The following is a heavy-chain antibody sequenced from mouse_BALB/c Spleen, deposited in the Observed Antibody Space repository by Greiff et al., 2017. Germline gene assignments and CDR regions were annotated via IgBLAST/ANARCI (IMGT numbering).Heavy chain of an antibody. J-gene: IGHJ3*01. V-gene: IGHV3-6*02. CDR3: AREGYDGYSFAY. CDR2: ISYDGSN. Sequence: VQLQQSGPGLVKPSQSLSLTCSVTGYSITSGYYWNWIRQFPGNKLEWMGYISYDGSNNYNPSLKNRISITRDTSKNQFFLKLNSVTTEDTATYYCAREGYDGYSFAYWGQGTLVTVSA. D-gene: IGHD2-3*01. CDR1: GYSITSGYY.